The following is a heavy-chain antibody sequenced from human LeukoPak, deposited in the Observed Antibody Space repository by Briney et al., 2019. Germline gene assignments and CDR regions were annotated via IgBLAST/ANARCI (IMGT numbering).Heavy chain of an antibody. CDR1: GFTFSDYY. J-gene: IGHJ5*02. D-gene: IGHD3-10*01. Sequence: GGSLRLSCAASGFTFSDYYMSWIRQAPGKGLEWVPYISSSGSTIYYADSVKGRFTISRDNAKNSLYLQMNSLRAEDTAVYYCARAIRFGDHAWFDPWGQGTLVTVSS. V-gene: IGHV3-11*01. CDR2: ISSSGSTI. CDR3: ARAIRFGDHAWFDP.